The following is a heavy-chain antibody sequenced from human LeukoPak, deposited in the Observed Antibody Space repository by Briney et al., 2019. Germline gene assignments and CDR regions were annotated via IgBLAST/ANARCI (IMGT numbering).Heavy chain of an antibody. CDR3: ARDSSYYDTSDYFDY. V-gene: IGHV3-21*01. Sequence: GGSLRLSCAASGFTFSSYSMNWVRQAPGKGLEWVSSISSSSYIYYADSVKGRFTISRDNAKNSLYLQMNSLRAEDTAVYYCARDSSYYDTSDYFDYWGQGTLVTVSS. J-gene: IGHJ4*02. D-gene: IGHD3-22*01. CDR1: GFTFSSYS. CDR2: ISSSSYI.